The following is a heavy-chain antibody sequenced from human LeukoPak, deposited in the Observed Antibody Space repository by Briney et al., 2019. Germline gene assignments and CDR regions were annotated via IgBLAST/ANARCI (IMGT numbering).Heavy chain of an antibody. J-gene: IGHJ4*02. V-gene: IGHV3-74*01. CDR2: INSDGSST. D-gene: IGHD6-6*01. CDR1: GFTFSSYW. CDR3: ARDPCDYSSSSGLNY. Sequence: GGSLRLSCAASGFTFSSYWMHWVRQAPGKGLVWVSRINSDGSSTSYADSVKGRFTISRDNAKNTLYLQMNSLRAEDTAVYYGARDPCDYSSSSGLNYWGQGTLVTVSS.